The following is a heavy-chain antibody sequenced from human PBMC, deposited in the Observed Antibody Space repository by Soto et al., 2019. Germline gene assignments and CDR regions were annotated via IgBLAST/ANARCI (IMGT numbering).Heavy chain of an antibody. D-gene: IGHD3-3*01. CDR3: ATLEHYTIFGVVKDGMDV. CDR2: FDPEDGET. CDR1: GYTLTELS. V-gene: IGHV1-24*01. J-gene: IGHJ6*02. Sequence: AASVKVSCKVSGYTLTELSMHWVRQAPGKGLEWMGGFDPEDGETIYAQKFQGRVTMTEDTSTDTAYMELSSLRSEDTAVYYCATLEHYTIFGVVKDGMDVWGQGTTVTVSS.